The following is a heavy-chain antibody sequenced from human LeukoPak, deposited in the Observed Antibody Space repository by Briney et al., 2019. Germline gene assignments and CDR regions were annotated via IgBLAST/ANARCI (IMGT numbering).Heavy chain of an antibody. CDR3: ASLGGDREGY. CDR2: IYYSGST. J-gene: IGHJ4*02. V-gene: IGHV4-59*01. CDR1: GGSISSYY. D-gene: IGHD4-17*01. Sequence: SQTLSLTCAVSGGSISSYYWSWIRQPPGKGLEWIGYIYYSGSTNYNPSLKSRVTISVGTSKNQFSLKLSSVTAADTAVYYCASLGGDREGYWGQGTLVTVSS.